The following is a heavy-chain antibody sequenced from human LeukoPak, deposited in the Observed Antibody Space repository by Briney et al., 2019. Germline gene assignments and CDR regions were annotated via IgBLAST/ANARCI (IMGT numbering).Heavy chain of an antibody. Sequence: ASVKVSCKASGYTFTSYGISWVRQAPGQGLEWMGWISAYNGNTKYSQKFQGRVTITRDTSASTAYMELSSLRSEDTAVYYCARDHVVPAAMKNYYYYGMDVWGQGTTVTVSS. CDR3: ARDHVVPAAMKNYYYYGMDV. CDR2: ISAYNGNT. D-gene: IGHD2-2*01. J-gene: IGHJ6*02. V-gene: IGHV1-18*01. CDR1: GYTFTSYG.